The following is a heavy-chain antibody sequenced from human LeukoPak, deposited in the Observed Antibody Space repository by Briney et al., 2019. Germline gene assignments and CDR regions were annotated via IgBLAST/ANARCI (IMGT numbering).Heavy chain of an antibody. CDR2: IKQDGSDK. CDR3: ATYSSAFSY. D-gene: IGHD6-19*01. J-gene: IGHJ4*02. V-gene: IGHV3-7*01. Sequence: PGGSLRLSCAASGFTFSSYWMSWVRQAPGKGLEWVANIKQDGSDKYYVDSVKGRFAISRDNAKNSLYLQMNSLRAEDTAVYYCATYSSAFSYWGQGTLVTVSS. CDR1: GFTFSSYW.